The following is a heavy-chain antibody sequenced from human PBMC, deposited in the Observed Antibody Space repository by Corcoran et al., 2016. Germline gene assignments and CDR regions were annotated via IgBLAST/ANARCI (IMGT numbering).Heavy chain of an antibody. CDR3: AKDLFPVYSSGSQRGGYYYYGMDV. D-gene: IGHD6-19*01. V-gene: IGHV3-30*18. J-gene: IGHJ6*02. CDR2: ISYDGSNK. Sequence: QVQLVESGGGVVQPGRSLRLSCAASGFTFSSYGMHWVRQAPGKGLEWVAVISYDGSNKYYADSVKGRFTISRDNSKNTLYLQMNSLRAEDTAVYYCAKDLFPVYSSGSQRGGYYYYGMDVWGQGTTVTVSS. CDR1: GFTFSSYG.